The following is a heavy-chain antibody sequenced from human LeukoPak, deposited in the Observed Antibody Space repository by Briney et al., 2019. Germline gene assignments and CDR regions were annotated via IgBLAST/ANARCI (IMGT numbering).Heavy chain of an antibody. V-gene: IGHV3-30*02. CDR2: IRYDGSNN. D-gene: IGHD6-13*01. CDR1: GFTFSSYG. CDR3: AKDRPIGSSWYGGGNWFDP. J-gene: IGHJ5*02. Sequence: GGPLRLSCAASGFTFSSYGMHWVRQAPGKGLEWVAFIRYDGSNNYYADSVKGRFTISRDNSKNTLYLQMNSLRAEDTAVYYCAKDRPIGSSWYGGGNWFDPWGQGTLDTVSS.